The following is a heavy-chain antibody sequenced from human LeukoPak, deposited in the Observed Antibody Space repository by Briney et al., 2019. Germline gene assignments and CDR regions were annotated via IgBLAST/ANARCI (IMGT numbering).Heavy chain of an antibody. V-gene: IGHV1-2*02. Sequence: ASVKVSCKTSGYSFTDYYMHWVRQAPGQGLEWMGWINPNSGGTNFAQRFQDRVTMTRDMSISTACMELSRLRSDDTAIYYCASDSITGTTWGFDYWGQGTLVTVSS. J-gene: IGHJ4*02. CDR2: INPNSGGT. CDR1: GYSFTDYY. D-gene: IGHD1-20*01. CDR3: ASDSITGTTWGFDY.